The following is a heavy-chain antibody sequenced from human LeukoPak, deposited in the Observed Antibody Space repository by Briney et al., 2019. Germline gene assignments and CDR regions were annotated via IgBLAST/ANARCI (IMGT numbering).Heavy chain of an antibody. V-gene: IGHV3-30*18. D-gene: IGHD3-10*01. J-gene: IGHJ3*02. CDR2: ISYDGSNK. CDR1: GFTFSSYG. CDR3: AKTRITMALDAFDI. Sequence: PGGSLRLSCAASGFTFSSYGMHWVRQAPGKGLEWVAVISYDGSNKYYADSVKGRFTISRDNSKNTLYLQMNSLRAEDTAVYYCAKTRITMALDAFDIWGQGTMVTVSS.